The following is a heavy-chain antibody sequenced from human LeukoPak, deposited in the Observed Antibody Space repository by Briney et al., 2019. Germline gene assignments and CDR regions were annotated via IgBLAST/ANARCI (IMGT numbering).Heavy chain of an antibody. V-gene: IGHV4-59*01. CDR3: ARSTQASSTSFDY. Sequence: PSETLSLTCTVSGGSISNYYWSWIRQPPGKGLEYIGFIYHSGSTNYNPSFKSRVTMSVDKSKNQCSLGLSSVTAADTAIYFCARSTQASSTSFDYWGQGTLVTVSS. CDR2: IYHSGST. CDR1: GGSISNYY. J-gene: IGHJ4*02. D-gene: IGHD6-6*01.